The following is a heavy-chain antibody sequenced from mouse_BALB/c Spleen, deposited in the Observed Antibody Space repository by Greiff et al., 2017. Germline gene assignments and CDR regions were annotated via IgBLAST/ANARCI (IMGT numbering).Heavy chain of an antibody. V-gene: IGHV1-7*01. J-gene: IGHJ2*01. CDR1: GYTFTSYW. D-gene: IGHD1-1*01. Sequence: VQLQQSGAELAKPGASVKMSCKASGYTFTSYWMHWVKQRPGQGLEWIGYINPSTGYTEYNQKFKDKATLTADKSSSTAYMQLSSLTSEDSAVYYCARGGTVVAGDYFDYWGRGTTLTVSS. CDR3: ARGGTVVAGDYFDY. CDR2: INPSTGYT.